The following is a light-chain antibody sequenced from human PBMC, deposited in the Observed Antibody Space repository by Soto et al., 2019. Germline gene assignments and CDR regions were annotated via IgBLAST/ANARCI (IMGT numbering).Light chain of an antibody. CDR2: GVS. V-gene: IGLV2-8*01. Sequence: QSGLTQPPSASGSPGQSVTISCTGTSSDVGGYNYVSWYQQHPDKAPKVMIYGVSKRPSGVPDRFSGSKSGNTASLTVSGLQAEDEADYYCSSYAGTNNFVFGGGTKLTVL. J-gene: IGLJ2*01. CDR1: SSDVGGYNY. CDR3: SSYAGTNNFV.